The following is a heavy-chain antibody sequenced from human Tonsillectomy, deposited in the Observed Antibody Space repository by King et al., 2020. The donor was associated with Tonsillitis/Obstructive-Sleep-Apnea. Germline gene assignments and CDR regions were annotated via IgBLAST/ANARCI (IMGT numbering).Heavy chain of an antibody. J-gene: IGHJ6*02. Sequence: VQLVESGAEVKKPGASVKVSCRASGYTFIDYYIHWVRQAPGQGPEWMGWINPNSGGTKYAQKFQGRVTMTRDTSINTAYMELSRLRSDDTAVYYCARGYDMLTPYGMDVWGQGTTVTVSS. CDR3: ARGYDMLTPYGMDV. CDR1: GYTFIDYY. V-gene: IGHV1-2*02. D-gene: IGHD3-9*01. CDR2: INPNSGGT.